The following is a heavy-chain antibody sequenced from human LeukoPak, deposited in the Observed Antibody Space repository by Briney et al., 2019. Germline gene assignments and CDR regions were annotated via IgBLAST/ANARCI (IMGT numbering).Heavy chain of an antibody. Sequence: ASVKVSCKASGYTFTSYGISWVRHAPGPGLEWMGWISAYNGNTNYAQKLQGRVTMTTDTSTSTAYMELRSLRSDDTAVYYCARDLWDDYSNYGPTNWFDPWGQGTLVTVSS. J-gene: IGHJ5*02. CDR2: ISAYNGNT. V-gene: IGHV1-18*01. D-gene: IGHD4-11*01. CDR3: ARDLWDDYSNYGPTNWFDP. CDR1: GYTFTSYG.